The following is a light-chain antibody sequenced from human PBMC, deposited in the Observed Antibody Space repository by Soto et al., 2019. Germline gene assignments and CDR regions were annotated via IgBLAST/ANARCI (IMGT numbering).Light chain of an antibody. Sequence: EIVLTQSPGTLSLSPGERATLSCRASQSVSSRYLAWYQQKPGQAPRFLMYGASNRATGIPDRFSGSGSGTDFTLTISRLEPEDFAVYFCQQYGSSPPFTFGQGTKVEIK. V-gene: IGKV3-20*01. CDR1: QSVSSRY. CDR2: GAS. CDR3: QQYGSSPPFT. J-gene: IGKJ2*01.